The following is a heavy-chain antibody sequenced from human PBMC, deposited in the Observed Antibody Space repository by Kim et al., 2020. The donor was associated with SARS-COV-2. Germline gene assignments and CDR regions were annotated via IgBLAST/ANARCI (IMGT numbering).Heavy chain of an antibody. CDR3: YSSGYYLDY. CDR2: ST. J-gene: IGHJ4*02. V-gene: IGHV3-23*01. Sequence: STYYADSVKGRFTISRDNSKNTLYLQMNSLRAEDTAVYYCYSSGYYLDYWGQGTLVTVSS. D-gene: IGHD3-22*01.